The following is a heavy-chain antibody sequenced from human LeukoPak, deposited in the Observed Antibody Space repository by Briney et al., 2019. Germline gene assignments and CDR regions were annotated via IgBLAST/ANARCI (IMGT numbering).Heavy chain of an antibody. D-gene: IGHD3-10*01. CDR2: ISGSGGST. CDR1: GFTFSSYA. Sequence: GGSLRLSCAASGFTFSSYAMSWVRQAPGKGLEWVSAISGSGGSTYYADSVKGRFTISRDNSKNTLYLQMNSLRAEDTAVYYCAKENLFGGFGEFEFPHFDYWGQGTLVTVSS. CDR3: AKENLFGGFGEFEFPHFDY. V-gene: IGHV3-23*01. J-gene: IGHJ4*02.